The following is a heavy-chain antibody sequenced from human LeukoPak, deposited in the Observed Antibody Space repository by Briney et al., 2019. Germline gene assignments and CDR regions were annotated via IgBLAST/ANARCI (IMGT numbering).Heavy chain of an antibody. CDR3: AAGIVVVPAADDYYYYGMDV. Sequence: PSQTLSLTCAVSGGSISSGGYSWSWIRQPPGKGLEWIGYIYHSGSTYYNPSLKSRVTISVDKSKNQFSLKLSSVTAADTAVYYCAAGIVVVPAADDYYYYGMDVWGQGTTVTVSS. V-gene: IGHV4-30-2*01. D-gene: IGHD2-2*01. J-gene: IGHJ6*02. CDR2: IYHSGST. CDR1: GGSISSGGYS.